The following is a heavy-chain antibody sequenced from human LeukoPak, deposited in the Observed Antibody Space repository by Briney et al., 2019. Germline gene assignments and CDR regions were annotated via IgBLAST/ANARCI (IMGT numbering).Heavy chain of an antibody. V-gene: IGHV4-34*01. D-gene: IGHD3-22*01. J-gene: IGHJ4*02. Sequence: SETLSLTCAVYVGSFSGYYWSWIRQPPWKGREWIGEINHSGSTNYNPSLKSRVTISVDTSKNQFSLKLSSVTAADTAVYYCARGGDFDTYYYDSSGYYPFDYWGQGTLVTVSS. CDR2: INHSGST. CDR1: VGSFSGYY. CDR3: ARGGDFDTYYYDSSGYYPFDY.